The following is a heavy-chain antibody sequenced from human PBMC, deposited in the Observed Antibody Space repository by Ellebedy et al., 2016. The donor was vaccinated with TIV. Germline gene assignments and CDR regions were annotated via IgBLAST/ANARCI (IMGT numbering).Heavy chain of an antibody. CDR2: IYYSGST. D-gene: IGHD1-1*01. V-gene: IGHV4-59*11. CDR3: ARAGDTYYFDY. Sequence: MPSETLSLTCTVSGGSISRHYFRLIPQPPGKGLEWVGYIYYSGSTNYNPSLKSRITMSVDTSKNQFSLKLSSVTAADTAVYYCARAGDTYYFDYWGQGALVTVSS. CDR1: GGSISRHY. J-gene: IGHJ4*02.